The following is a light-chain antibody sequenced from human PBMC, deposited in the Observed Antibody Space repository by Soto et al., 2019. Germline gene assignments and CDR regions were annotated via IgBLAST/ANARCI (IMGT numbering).Light chain of an antibody. Sequence: EGVLTQSPGTLYLSPRERATLSCRASQSVSNNYLAWYQHKTGQAPRLLLYGTSNRAPGIPDTFSGSGSGPYFTLTISRLEPEDFAVYYCHQYAASPRTVGQGTLVVVK. V-gene: IGKV3-20*01. J-gene: IGKJ1*01. CDR2: GTS. CDR1: QSVSNNY. CDR3: HQYAASPRT.